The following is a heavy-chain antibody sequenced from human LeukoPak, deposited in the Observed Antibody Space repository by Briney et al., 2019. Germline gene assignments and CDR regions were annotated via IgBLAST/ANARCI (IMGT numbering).Heavy chain of an antibody. CDR1: GYTFTGYY. V-gene: IGHV1-2*06. D-gene: IGHD3-3*01. J-gene: IGHJ5*02. CDR3: ARDTLTIFGVPKPNWFDP. CDR2: INPNGGGT. Sequence: ASVKVSCKASGYTFTGYYIHWVRQAPGQGLEWMGRINPNGGGTNYAQKFQGRDTMTSDTSISTAYMELSRLRSDDTAVYYCARDTLTIFGVPKPNWFDPWGQGTLVTVSS.